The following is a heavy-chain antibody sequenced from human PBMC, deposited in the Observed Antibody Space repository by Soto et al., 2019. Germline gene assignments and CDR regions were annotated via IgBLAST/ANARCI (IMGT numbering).Heavy chain of an antibody. Sequence: QVQLVQSGAEVKKPGSSVKVSCKASGGTFSSYAISWVRQAPGQGLEWMGGIIPIFGTANYAQKFQGRVTITAVESTSTAYTELSSLRSEDTAVYYCARPVAGGGSYFDYFDYWGQGTLVTVSS. V-gene: IGHV1-69*01. D-gene: IGHD1-26*01. CDR2: IIPIFGTA. CDR1: GGTFSSYA. CDR3: ARPVAGGGSYFDYFDY. J-gene: IGHJ4*02.